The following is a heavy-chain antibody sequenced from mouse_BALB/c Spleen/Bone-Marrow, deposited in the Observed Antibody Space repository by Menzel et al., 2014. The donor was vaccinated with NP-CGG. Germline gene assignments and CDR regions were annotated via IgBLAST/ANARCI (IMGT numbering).Heavy chain of an antibody. Sequence: EVQVVESGGGLVQPGGSRKLSCAASGFTFSSFGMHWVRQAPEKGLEWVAYISSGSSTIFYADTVKGRFTISRDNPKSTLFLQMTSLRSEDTAIYYCTRGGNWEDFDYWGQGTTLTVSS. CDR3: TRGGNWEDFDY. CDR2: ISSGSSTI. J-gene: IGHJ2*01. D-gene: IGHD4-1*01. CDR1: GFTFSSFG. V-gene: IGHV5-17*02.